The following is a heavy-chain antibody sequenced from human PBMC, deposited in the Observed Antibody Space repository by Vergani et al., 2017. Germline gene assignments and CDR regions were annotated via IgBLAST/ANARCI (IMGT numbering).Heavy chain of an antibody. CDR3: ARDCPGGGGDCSAGWYFDL. Sequence: QVQLVQSGAEVKKPGASVKVSCKASGYTFASFDIPWVRQATGQGLEWMGWMNPNSGDTGFAQKLQGRVTMTRKTSISTAYMELGSLSSEDTAVYYCARDCPGGGGDCSAGWYFDLWGRGTLVTVSS. CDR1: GYTFASFD. V-gene: IGHV1-8*01. J-gene: IGHJ2*01. D-gene: IGHD2-21*02. CDR2: MNPNSGDT.